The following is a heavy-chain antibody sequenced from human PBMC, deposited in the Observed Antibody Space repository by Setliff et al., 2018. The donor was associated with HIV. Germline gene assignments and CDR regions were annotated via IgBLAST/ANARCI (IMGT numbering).Heavy chain of an antibody. J-gene: IGHJ4*02. D-gene: IGHD3-3*01. CDR1: DLAFSSYA. CDR2: ASPSGGTT. V-gene: IGHV3-23*01. Sequence: PGGSLRLSCQASDLAFSSYAMSWVRQAPGKGLEWVSIASPSGGTTYYADSVKGRFTISRDNSKSTLYLQMNSLKTEDTAVYCCAKPRRYNTYYFDHWGQGTLVTVSS. CDR3: AKPRRYNTYYFDH.